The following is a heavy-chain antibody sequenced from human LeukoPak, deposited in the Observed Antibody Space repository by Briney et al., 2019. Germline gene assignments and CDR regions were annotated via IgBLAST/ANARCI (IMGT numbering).Heavy chain of an antibody. CDR2: INQDGSQK. Sequence: GGSLRLSCEASRFTLSSYWMSWVRPAPGKGLEWVANINQDGSQKHYVDSVKGRFTISRDNAKNSLYLQMTSLRAEDTAVYYCATDDHVNWHHYWGQGTLVTVSS. J-gene: IGHJ4*02. D-gene: IGHD3-10*02. V-gene: IGHV3-7*01. CDR3: ATDDHVNWHHY. CDR1: RFTLSSYW.